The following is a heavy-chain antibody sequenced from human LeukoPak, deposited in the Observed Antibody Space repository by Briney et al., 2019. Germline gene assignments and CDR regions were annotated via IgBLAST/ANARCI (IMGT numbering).Heavy chain of an antibody. CDR3: ARVAYSGYRGIQYYFDY. CDR1: GYTFTGYY. Sequence: ASVKVSCKASGYTFTGYYMHWVRQAPGQGLEWMGWINPNSGGTNYAQKFQGRVTMTRDTSISTAYMDLSRLRSDDAAVYYCARVAYSGYRGIQYYFDYWGQGTLVTVSS. J-gene: IGHJ4*02. CDR2: INPNSGGT. D-gene: IGHD5-12*01. V-gene: IGHV1-2*02.